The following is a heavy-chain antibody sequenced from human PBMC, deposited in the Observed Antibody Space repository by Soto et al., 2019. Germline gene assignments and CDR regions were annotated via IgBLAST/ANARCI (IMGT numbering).Heavy chain of an antibody. J-gene: IGHJ4*02. Sequence: GASVKVACKASGYTFTDYGITWVRQAPGQGLQWMGWINSYNGVTNNAHSFQGRVSMTTDTSTSTAYLELSSLRSDDTAVYYCARDRYNRGSFYYWGQGSLVTVSS. D-gene: IGHD1-1*01. CDR2: INSYNGVT. CDR1: GYTFTDYG. V-gene: IGHV1-18*01. CDR3: ARDRYNRGSFYY.